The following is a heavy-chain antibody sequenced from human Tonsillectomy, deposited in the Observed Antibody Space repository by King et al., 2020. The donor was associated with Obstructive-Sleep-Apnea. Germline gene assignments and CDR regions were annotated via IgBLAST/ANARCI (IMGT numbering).Heavy chain of an antibody. CDR2: ISYDGSNK. CDR3: ASESVRFLEWTGYYYYYGMDV. D-gene: IGHD3-3*01. V-gene: IGHV3-30*04. Sequence: VQLVESGGGVVQPGRSLRLSCAASGFTFSSYAMHWVRQAPGKGLEWVAVISYDGSNKYYADSVKGRFTISRDNSKNTLYLQMNSLRAEDAAVYYWASESVRFLEWTGYYYYYGMDVWGQGTTVTVSS. J-gene: IGHJ6*02. CDR1: GFTFSSYA.